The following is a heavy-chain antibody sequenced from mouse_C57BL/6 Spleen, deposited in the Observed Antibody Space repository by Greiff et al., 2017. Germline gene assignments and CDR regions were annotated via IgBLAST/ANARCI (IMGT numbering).Heavy chain of an antibody. CDR3: ARWGVVATYYFDY. CDR2: IDPSDSYT. J-gene: IGHJ2*01. D-gene: IGHD1-1*01. V-gene: IGHV1-50*01. CDR1: GYTFTSYW. Sequence: VQLQQPGAELVKPGASVKLSCKASGYTFTSYWMQWVKQRPGQGLEWIGEIDPSDSYTNYNQKFKGKATLTVDTSSSTAYMQLSSLTSEDSAVYYCARWGVVATYYFDYWGQGTTLTVSS.